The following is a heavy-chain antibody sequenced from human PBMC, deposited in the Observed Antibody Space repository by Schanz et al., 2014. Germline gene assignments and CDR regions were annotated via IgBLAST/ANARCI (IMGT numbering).Heavy chain of an antibody. CDR1: GFTFSSYA. CDR3: ARGDPVAGLDY. J-gene: IGHJ4*02. Sequence: QLLESGGGLVQPGGSLRLSCAASGFTFSSYAMTWVRQAPGKGLEWVSIIYSGVSTYYADSVKGRFTISRDNSKNTVYLQMNSLRGEDTGMYYCARGDPVAGLDYWGRGTLVTVSS. V-gene: IGHV3-66*01. CDR2: IYSGVST.